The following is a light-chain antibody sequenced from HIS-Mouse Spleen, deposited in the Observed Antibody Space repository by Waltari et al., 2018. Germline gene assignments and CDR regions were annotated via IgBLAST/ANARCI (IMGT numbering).Light chain of an antibody. V-gene: IGLV3-25*03. CDR3: QSADSSGTWV. CDR2: KDS. Sequence: SYELTQPPSVSVSPGQTARITCSGDALPKQYAYWYQQKPGQAPVLGSYKDSERPSGIPERFSGSSSGTTCTLTISGVQAEDEADYYCQSADSSGTWVFGGGTKLTVL. J-gene: IGLJ3*02. CDR1: ALPKQY.